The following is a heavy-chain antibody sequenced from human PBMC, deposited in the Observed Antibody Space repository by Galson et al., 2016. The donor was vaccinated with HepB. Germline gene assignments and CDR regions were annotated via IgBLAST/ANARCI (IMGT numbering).Heavy chain of an antibody. J-gene: IGHJ6*02. CDR1: GYTFINYG. V-gene: IGHV1-18*01. CDR2: ISVYNDNA. CDR3: ARVNWDDVWSGYQYDHYYYYGMDV. D-gene: IGHD3-3*01. Sequence: SVKVSCKASGYTFINYGISWVRLAPGQGLEWMGWISVYNDNANYAQKFQGRVTMTTDTSTTTAYMELRSLRSDDTAIYYCARVNWDDVWSGYQYDHYYYYGMDVWGQGTTVTVSS.